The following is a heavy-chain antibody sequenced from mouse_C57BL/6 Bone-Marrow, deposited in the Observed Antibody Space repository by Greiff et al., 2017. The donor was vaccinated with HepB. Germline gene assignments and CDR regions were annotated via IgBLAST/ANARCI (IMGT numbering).Heavy chain of an antibody. CDR1: GFSLTSYG. D-gene: IGHD1-1*01. CDR3: ARKGDYGSSYVAWFAY. Sequence: VQLVESGPGLVQPSQSLSITCTVSGFSLTSYGVHWVRQSPGKGLEWLGVIWSGGSTDYNAAFISRLSISKDNSKSQVFFKMNSLQADDTAIYYCARKGDYGSSYVAWFAYWGQGTLVTVSA. V-gene: IGHV2-2*01. J-gene: IGHJ3*01. CDR2: IWSGGST.